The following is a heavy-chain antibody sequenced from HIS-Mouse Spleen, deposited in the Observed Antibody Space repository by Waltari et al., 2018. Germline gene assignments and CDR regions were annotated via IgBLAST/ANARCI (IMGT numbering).Heavy chain of an antibody. CDR2: VNPNSGGT. V-gene: IGHV1-2*02. Sequence: QVQLVQSGAEVKKPGASVKVSCKASGYTFTGYYMHWVRQAPGQGLEWMGWVNPNSGGTNYAQKFQGRVTMTRDTSSSTAYMELRRLRSDDTAVYYCAGAEGILAARLDYWGQGTLVTVSS. CDR1: GYTFTGYY. D-gene: IGHD6-6*01. CDR3: AGAEGILAARLDY. J-gene: IGHJ4*02.